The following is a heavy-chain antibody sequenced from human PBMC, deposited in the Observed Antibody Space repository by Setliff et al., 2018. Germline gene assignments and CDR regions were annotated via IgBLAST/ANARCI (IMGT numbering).Heavy chain of an antibody. CDR3: AREGVDPRSSTDYRYYMDV. J-gene: IGHJ6*03. CDR1: GGTFRNYG. D-gene: IGHD2-15*01. Sequence: SVKVSCKATGGTFRNYGVSWVRQAPGRGLEWMGGTIPMFGTTNYAHKFQGRVTIITDESTSTAYMELSSLRSEDTAVYYCAREGVDPRSSTDYRYYMDVWGKGTTVTVSS. CDR2: TIPMFGTT. V-gene: IGHV1-69*05.